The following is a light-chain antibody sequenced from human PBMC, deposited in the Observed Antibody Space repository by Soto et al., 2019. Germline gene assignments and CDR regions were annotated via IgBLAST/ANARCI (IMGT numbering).Light chain of an antibody. Sequence: AIQLTPTPSSLSASVGDGITLTCRASQDIAIYLAWYQQKPGEAPKLLIYDASSLESGVPSRFSGSGSGTEFTLTISSLQPADFATYYCQQYNTYSSLTFGGGTKVDIK. CDR2: DAS. CDR3: QQYNTYSSLT. CDR1: QDIAIY. J-gene: IGKJ4*01. V-gene: IGKV1-13*02.